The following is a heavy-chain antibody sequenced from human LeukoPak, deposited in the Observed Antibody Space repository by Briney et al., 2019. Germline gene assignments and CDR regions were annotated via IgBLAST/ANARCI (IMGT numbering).Heavy chain of an antibody. CDR2: INSDGSST. CDR3: ARDDYGDLDYFDY. V-gene: IGHV3-74*01. J-gene: IGHJ4*02. CDR1: GFTFSSYW. D-gene: IGHD4-17*01. Sequence: GGSLRLSCAASGFTFSSYWMHWVRQAPGKGLVWVSHINSDGSSTRYAASVTGRFTISRDNAKNTMYLQMNSLRAVDAAVYYCARDDYGDLDYFDYWGERTLVTVSS.